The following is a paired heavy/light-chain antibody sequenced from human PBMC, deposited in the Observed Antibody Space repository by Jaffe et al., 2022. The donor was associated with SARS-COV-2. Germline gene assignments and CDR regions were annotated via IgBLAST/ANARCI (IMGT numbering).Heavy chain of an antibody. D-gene: IGHD2-2*01. Sequence: EVQLVESGGAVVQPGGSLRLSCAGSGFTFAEYSMSWVRQRPGKGVEWVCLITWDGGTTYYGDSVKGRFTISRDNSKHSLYLQMNSLTSEDTALYYCVKGNLAGASLDGTDGWGQGTPVAVSS. CDR1: GFTFAEYS. CDR3: VKGNLAGASLDGTDG. CDR2: ITWDGGTT. V-gene: IGHV3-43*01. J-gene: IGHJ6*02.
Light chain of an antibody. J-gene: IGKJ1*01. Sequence: DIQMTQSPSSLSASVGDRVTITCRASQGIRNDLGWYQQKPGKAPKRLIYAASSLQSGVPSRFSGSGSGTEFTLTISSLQPEDFATYYCLQYNSYSWTFGQGTKVEIK. CDR2: AAS. V-gene: IGKV1-17*01. CDR1: QGIRND. CDR3: LQYNSYSWT.